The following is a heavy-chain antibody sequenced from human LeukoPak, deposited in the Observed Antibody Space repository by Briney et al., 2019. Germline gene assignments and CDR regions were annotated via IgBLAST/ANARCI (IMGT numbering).Heavy chain of an antibody. CDR1: GFTFSSYA. Sequence: GGSLRLSCAASGFTFSSYAMSWVRQAPGKGLEWVSAISGSGGSTYYADSVKGRFTISRDNSKNTLYLQMNSLRAEDTAVYYCAASVGGWLYYFDYWGQGTLVTVSS. V-gene: IGHV3-23*01. CDR2: ISGSGGST. D-gene: IGHD6-19*01. J-gene: IGHJ4*02. CDR3: AASVGGWLYYFDY.